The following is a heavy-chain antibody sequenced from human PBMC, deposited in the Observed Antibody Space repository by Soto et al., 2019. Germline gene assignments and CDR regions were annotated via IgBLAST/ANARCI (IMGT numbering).Heavy chain of an antibody. CDR1: GFTFSTYG. Sequence: QVQLVESWGGVVQPGRSLRLSCAASGFTFSTYGMHWVRQAPGKGLEWVAVIWYAGSNKYYADSVKGRFTISRDNSKNTLYLQMNSLRAEDTAVYYCARGTVHFDYWGQGTLVTVSS. CDR3: ARGTVHFDY. D-gene: IGHD4-17*01. V-gene: IGHV3-33*01. J-gene: IGHJ4*02. CDR2: IWYAGSNK.